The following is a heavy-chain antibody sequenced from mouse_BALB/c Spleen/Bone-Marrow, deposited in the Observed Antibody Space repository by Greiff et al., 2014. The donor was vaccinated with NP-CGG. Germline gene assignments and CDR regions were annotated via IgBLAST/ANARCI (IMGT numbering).Heavy chain of an antibody. V-gene: IGHV1-67*01. CDR3: ARSGYGYDWFAY. D-gene: IGHD2-2*01. Sequence: VQLQQSGPELVRPGVSVKISCKGSGYTFTDYAMHWVKQSHAKSLEWIGVISTYSGNTNYNQKFKGKAAMTVDKSSSTVYMELARLTSEDSAIYYCARSGYGYDWFAYWGQGTLVTVSA. CDR1: GYTFTDYA. CDR2: ISTYSGNT. J-gene: IGHJ3*01.